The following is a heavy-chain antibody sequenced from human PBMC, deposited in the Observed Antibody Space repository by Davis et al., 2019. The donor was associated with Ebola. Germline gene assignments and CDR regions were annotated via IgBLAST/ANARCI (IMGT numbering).Heavy chain of an antibody. CDR2: MAYYGSA. CDR3: ARGDSRPYSYGFDS. CDR1: GGSVSSGAYY. D-gene: IGHD5-18*01. Sequence: SETLSLTCTVSGGSVSSGAYYWSWLRQPPGKGLEWIGYMAYYGSATYSPSLRSRVTISVDKSRNQFSLDLASVTTADTAVYFCARGDSRPYSYGFDSWGQGTLATVSS. V-gene: IGHV4-61*08. J-gene: IGHJ4*02.